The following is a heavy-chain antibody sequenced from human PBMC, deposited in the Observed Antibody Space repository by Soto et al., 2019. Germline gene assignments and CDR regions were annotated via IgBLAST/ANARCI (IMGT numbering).Heavy chain of an antibody. CDR1: GGSIISYY. CDR3: ARVRNHGHSAPFDP. J-gene: IGHJ5*02. Sequence: SETLSLTCTVSGGSIISYYWSWIRQPPGKGLEWIGYIYYSGSTNYNPSLKSRVTISVDTSKNQFSLKLSSVTAADTAVYYCARVRNHGHSAPFDPWGQGTLVTVSS. D-gene: IGHD4-17*01. V-gene: IGHV4-59*01. CDR2: IYYSGST.